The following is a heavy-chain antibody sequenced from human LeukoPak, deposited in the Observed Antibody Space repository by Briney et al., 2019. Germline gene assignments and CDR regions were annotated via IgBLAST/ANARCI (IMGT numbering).Heavy chain of an antibody. CDR1: GFTFSSYA. V-gene: IGHV3-30*14. CDR2: ISYDGSNK. J-gene: IGHJ4*02. CDR3: VRGGSGSYYNGYFDY. Sequence: LSGGSLRLSCAASGFTFSSYAMHWVRQAPGKGLEWVAVISYDGSNKYYADSVKGRFTISRDNSKNTLYLQMSSLRAEDTAVYYCVRGGSGSYYNGYFDYWGQGTLVTVSS. D-gene: IGHD3-10*01.